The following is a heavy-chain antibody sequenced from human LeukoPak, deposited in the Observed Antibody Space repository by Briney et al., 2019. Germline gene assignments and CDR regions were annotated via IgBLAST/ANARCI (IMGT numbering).Heavy chain of an antibody. J-gene: IGHJ6*03. Sequence: GESLKISCKGSGYSFDSYWIGWVRQMPGKGLEWMGIIYPGDSDTRYSPSFQGQVTISADKSISTAYLQWSSLKASDTAMYYCARHVVSEGYHLYYYYYMDVWGKGTTVTVSS. D-gene: IGHD2-21*01. CDR3: ARHVVSEGYHLYYYYYMDV. CDR2: IYPGDSDT. V-gene: IGHV5-51*01. CDR1: GYSFDSYW.